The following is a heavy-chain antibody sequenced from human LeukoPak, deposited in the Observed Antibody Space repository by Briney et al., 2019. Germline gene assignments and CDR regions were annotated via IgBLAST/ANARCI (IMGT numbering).Heavy chain of an antibody. CDR1: GYTFTSYY. Sequence: GASVKVSCKASGYTFTSYYMHWVRQAPGQGLEWMGIINPSGGSTSYAQKFQGRLTMTRDTSTSTVYMELSSLRSEDTAVYYCARDNPDKTTANWFDPWGQGTLVTVSS. V-gene: IGHV1-46*03. CDR2: INPSGGST. D-gene: IGHD4-17*01. J-gene: IGHJ5*02. CDR3: ARDNPDKTTANWFDP.